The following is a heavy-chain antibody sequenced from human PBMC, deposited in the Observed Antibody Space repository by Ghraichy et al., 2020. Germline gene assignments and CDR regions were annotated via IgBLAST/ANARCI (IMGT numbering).Heavy chain of an antibody. J-gene: IGHJ4*02. CDR1: GLSFIDYY. CDR3: ARGNNYYDGRGLFDF. D-gene: IGHD3-22*01. CDR2: ISSSGNTI. Sequence: GESLNISCAASGLSFIDYYMSWISQATGKGLEWVSYISSSGNTIYYADSVKGRFTISRDNAKNSLYLQMNSLRAEDTAVYYCARGNNYYDGRGLFDFWGQGTLVTVSS. V-gene: IGHV3-11*01.